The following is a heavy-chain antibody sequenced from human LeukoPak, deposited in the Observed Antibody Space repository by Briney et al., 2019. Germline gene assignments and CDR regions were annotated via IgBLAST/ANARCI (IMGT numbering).Heavy chain of an antibody. Sequence: SETLSLTCTVSGGSISSYYWSWIRQPPGKGLEWIGYIYYSGSTNYNPSLKSRVTISVDTSKNQFSLKLSSVTAADTAVYYCAGHRYYYGSGSCPWGQGTLVTVSS. CDR2: IYYSGST. V-gene: IGHV4-59*01. CDR1: GGSISSYY. D-gene: IGHD3-10*01. J-gene: IGHJ5*02. CDR3: AGHRYYYGSGSCP.